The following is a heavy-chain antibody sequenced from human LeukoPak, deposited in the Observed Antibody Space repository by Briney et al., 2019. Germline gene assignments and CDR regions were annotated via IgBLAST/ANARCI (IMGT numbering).Heavy chain of an antibody. CDR2: IVVGSGNT. J-gene: IGHJ4*02. Sequence: SVKVSCKASGFTFTSSAMQWVRQARGQRLEWIGWIVVGSGNTNYAQKFQERVTITRDMSTSTAYMELSSLRSEDTAVYYCARDRGLRATAGTRIDFWGQGTLVTVSS. D-gene: IGHD6-13*01. CDR1: GFTFTSSA. V-gene: IGHV1-58*02. CDR3: ARDRGLRATAGTRIDF.